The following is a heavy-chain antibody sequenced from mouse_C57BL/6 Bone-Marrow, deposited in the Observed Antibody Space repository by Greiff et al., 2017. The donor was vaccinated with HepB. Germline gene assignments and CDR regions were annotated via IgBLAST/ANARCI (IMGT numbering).Heavy chain of an antibody. CDR3: TRGWLLHYAMDY. D-gene: IGHD2-3*01. Sequence: EVMLVESGGGLVQPGGSMNLSCAASGFTFSDAWMDWVRQSPEKGLEWVAEIRNKANNHATYYAESVKGRFTISRDDSKSSVYLQMNSLRAEDTGIYYCTRGWLLHYAMDYWGQGTSVTVSS. V-gene: IGHV6-6*01. J-gene: IGHJ4*01. CDR1: GFTFSDAW. CDR2: IRNKANNHAT.